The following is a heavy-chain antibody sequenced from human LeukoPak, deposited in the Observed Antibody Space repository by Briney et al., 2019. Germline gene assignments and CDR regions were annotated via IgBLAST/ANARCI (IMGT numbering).Heavy chain of an antibody. V-gene: IGHV1-2*02. J-gene: IGHJ4*02. CDR1: GYTFTGYY. D-gene: IGHD6-13*01. CDR2: INPNSGGT. CDR3: ARDSKSSSWYYPTYYFDY. Sequence: ASVKVSCKASGYTFTGYYMHWVRQAPGQGLEWMGWINPNSGGTNYAQKFQGRVTMTRDTSISTAYMELSRLRSDDTAVYYCARDSKSSSWYYPTYYFDYWGQGTLVTVSS.